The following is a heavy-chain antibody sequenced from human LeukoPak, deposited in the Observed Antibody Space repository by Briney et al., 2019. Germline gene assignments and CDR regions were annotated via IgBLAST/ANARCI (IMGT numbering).Heavy chain of an antibody. J-gene: IGHJ4*01. CDR3: AGQRNRGWDSNFAS. CDR2: INHSGST. Sequence: SETLSLTCAVYGGSFSGYYWSWIRQPPGKGLEWIGEINHSGSTNYNPSLKSRVTISVDTSKNQFSLKLSSVTAADTAVYYCAGQRNRGWDSNFASWGQEPWFTVS. V-gene: IGHV4-34*01. D-gene: IGHD1-14*01. CDR1: GGSFSGYY.